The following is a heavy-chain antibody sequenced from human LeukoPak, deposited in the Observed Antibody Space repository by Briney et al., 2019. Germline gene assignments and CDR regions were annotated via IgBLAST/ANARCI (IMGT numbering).Heavy chain of an antibody. CDR2: INPNSGGT. V-gene: IGHV1-2*02. J-gene: IGHJ6*03. Sequence: ASVKVSCKASGYTFTGYYMHWVRQAPGQGPEWMGWINPNSGGTNYAQKFQGRVTMTRDTSISTAYMELSRLRSDDTAVYYCARDNIELPHYYYYMDVWGKGTTVTVSS. CDR3: ARDNIELPHYYYYMDV. CDR1: GYTFTGYY. D-gene: IGHD2/OR15-2a*01.